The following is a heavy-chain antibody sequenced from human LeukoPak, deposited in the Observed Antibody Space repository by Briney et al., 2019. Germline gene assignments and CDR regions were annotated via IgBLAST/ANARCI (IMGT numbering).Heavy chain of an antibody. Sequence: PGGSLRLSCAASGFTFTSYSMNWVRQAPGKGLEWVSTISGGGSTYYADSVKGRFTISRDNSKNTLYLQMNSLRAEDTAVYYCAREYRIVPAALDAFDIWGQGTMVTVSS. CDR3: AREYRIVPAALDAFDI. CDR2: ISGGGST. J-gene: IGHJ3*02. CDR1: GFTFTSYS. V-gene: IGHV3-23*01. D-gene: IGHD2-2*01.